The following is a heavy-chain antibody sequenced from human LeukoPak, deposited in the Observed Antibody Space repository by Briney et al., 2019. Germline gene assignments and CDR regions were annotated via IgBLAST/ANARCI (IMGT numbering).Heavy chain of an antibody. Sequence: GSSVKVSCKASGYTFTGYYMHWVRQAPGQGLEWMGGINPNRDGTNYAQKFHGWVSITRDTAISTAYMEPRRLRSDGTAVYDCARADHYYVSVRDVGFDYWGKGPLVTVTS. CDR1: GYTFTGYY. J-gene: IGHJ4*02. D-gene: IGHD3-10*01. CDR3: ARADHYYVSVRDVGFDY. V-gene: IGHV1-2*04. CDR2: INPNRDGT.